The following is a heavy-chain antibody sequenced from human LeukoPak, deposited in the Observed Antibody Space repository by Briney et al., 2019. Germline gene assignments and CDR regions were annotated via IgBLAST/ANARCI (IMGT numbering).Heavy chain of an antibody. J-gene: IGHJ5*02. CDR2: IYYSGST. V-gene: IGHV4-59*01. CDR1: GGSISTSY. D-gene: IGHD3-10*01. CDR3: ARVTGTGSSLSLGFDP. Sequence: PSETLSLTCTVSGGSISTSYWNWVRQPPGKGLEWIGYIYYSGSTNYNPSLKSRVTISVDTSKNQFSLKLSSVTAADTAVYYCARVTGTGSSLSLGFDPWGQGTLVTVSS.